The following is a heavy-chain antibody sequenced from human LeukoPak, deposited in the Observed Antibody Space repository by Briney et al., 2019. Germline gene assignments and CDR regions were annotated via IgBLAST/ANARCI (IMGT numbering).Heavy chain of an antibody. J-gene: IGHJ4*02. CDR3: AAIGITMIVVVTPDY. CDR2: IYYSGST. Sequence: SETLSLTCTVSGGSISSSSYYWGWIRQPPGKWLEWIGSIYYSGSTYYNPSLKSRVTISVDTSKNQFSLKLSSVTAADTAVYYCAAIGITMIVVVTPDYWGQGTLVTVSS. D-gene: IGHD3-22*01. CDR1: GGSISSSSYY. V-gene: IGHV4-39*01.